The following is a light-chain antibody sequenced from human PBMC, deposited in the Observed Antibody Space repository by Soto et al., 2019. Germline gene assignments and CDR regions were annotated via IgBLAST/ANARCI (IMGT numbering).Light chain of an antibody. J-gene: IGKJ4*01. Sequence: EIVMTQSPATLSVSPGERVTLSCRARQSVGSNLAWYQQTPGQAPRVVIYDASTRATVIPARFSGSGSGTEFTLTISSLQSEDFAVHYCQQYDTWPLTFGGGTKVEI. V-gene: IGKV3-15*01. CDR2: DAS. CDR3: QQYDTWPLT. CDR1: QSVGSN.